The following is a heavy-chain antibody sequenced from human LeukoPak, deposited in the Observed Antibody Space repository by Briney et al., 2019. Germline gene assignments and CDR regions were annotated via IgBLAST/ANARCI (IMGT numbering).Heavy chain of an antibody. J-gene: IGHJ4*02. CDR2: IKSKTDGGTT. D-gene: IGHD3-22*01. CDR3: TMYYYDSSGYYSPDFEY. V-gene: IGHV3-15*01. CDR1: GFTFSNAW. Sequence: GGSLRLSCAASGFTFSNAWMSWVRQAPGKGLEWVGRIKSKTDGGTTDYAAPVKGRFTISRDDSKNTLYLQMNSLKTEDTAVYYCTMYYYDSSGYYSPDFEYWGQGTLVTFSS.